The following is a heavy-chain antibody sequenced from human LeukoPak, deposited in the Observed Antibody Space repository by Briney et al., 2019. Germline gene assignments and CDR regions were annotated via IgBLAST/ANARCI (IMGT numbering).Heavy chain of an antibody. J-gene: IGHJ6*02. CDR3: AGPVIVDYYGMDV. CDR2: ISASDGNT. CDR1: GITIRSSG. D-gene: IGHD3-22*01. V-gene: IGHV3-23*01. Sequence: GGSQRLSCAASGITIRSSGMSWVRQAPGKGLEWVSGISASDGNTYYADSVQGRFTISRDSSENTLYLQMNSLRAEDTAVYYCAGPVIVDYYGMDVWGQGTTVTVSS.